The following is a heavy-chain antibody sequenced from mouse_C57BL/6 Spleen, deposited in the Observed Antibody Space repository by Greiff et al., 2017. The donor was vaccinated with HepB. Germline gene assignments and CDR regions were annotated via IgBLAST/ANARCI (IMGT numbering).Heavy chain of an antibody. CDR1: GYAFSSYW. CDR2: IYPGDGDT. J-gene: IGHJ4*01. Sequence: QVQLKESGAELVKPGASVKISCKASGYAFSSYWMNWVKQRPGKGLEWIGQIYPGDGDTNYKGKFKGKATLTADKSSSTAYMRLSSLASEDSAVYFWSSTYDGNYAMDYWGQGTSVTVSS. CDR3: SSTYDGNYAMDY. V-gene: IGHV1-80*01. D-gene: IGHD2-3*01.